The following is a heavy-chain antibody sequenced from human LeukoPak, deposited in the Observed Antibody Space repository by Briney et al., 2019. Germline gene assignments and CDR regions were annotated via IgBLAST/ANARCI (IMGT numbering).Heavy chain of an antibody. V-gene: IGHV3-66*01. CDR3: ARGTGGAHLDY. D-gene: IGHD4-17*01. J-gene: IGHJ4*02. Sequence: GGSLRLSCATSGFTVSSNYMTWVRQAPGKGLEWVSVIYSGGSIYYADSVKGRFTISRDNSKSTLYLQMNSLRAEDTAVYYCARGTGGAHLDYWGQGTLVTVSS. CDR1: GFTVSSNY. CDR2: IYSGGSI.